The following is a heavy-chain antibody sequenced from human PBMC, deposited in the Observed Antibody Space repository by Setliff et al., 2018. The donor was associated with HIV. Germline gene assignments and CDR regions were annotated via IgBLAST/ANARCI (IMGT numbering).Heavy chain of an antibody. CDR1: GGSIRTDY. CDR3: XREEYHPSGLARAYYFDY. V-gene: IGHV4-59*01. J-gene: IGHJ4*02. CDR2: IYYSGST. D-gene: IGHD2-2*01. Sequence: PSETLSLTCTVSGGSIRTDYWGLSRQPTGKGLDWIGYIYYSGSTNYNPSLKSRVSISVDTSKNQFSLKLSSVTAADTAVYYCXREEYHPSGLARAYYFDYWGQGTLVTVSS.